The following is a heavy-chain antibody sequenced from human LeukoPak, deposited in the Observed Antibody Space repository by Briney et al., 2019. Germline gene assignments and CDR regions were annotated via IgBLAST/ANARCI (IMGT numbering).Heavy chain of an antibody. CDR3: AREGRYGDYVDY. CDR2: INAGNGNT. J-gene: IGHJ4*02. D-gene: IGHD4-17*01. Sequence: VASVTVSCTASGYTFTSYAMHWVRQAPGQRLEWMGWINAGNGNTKYSQKFQGRVTITRDTSASTAYMELSSPRSEDTAVYYCAREGRYGDYVDYWGQGTLVTVSS. CDR1: GYTFTSYA. V-gene: IGHV1-3*01.